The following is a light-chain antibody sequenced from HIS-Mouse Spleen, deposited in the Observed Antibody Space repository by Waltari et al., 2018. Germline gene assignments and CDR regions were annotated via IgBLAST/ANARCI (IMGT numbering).Light chain of an antibody. Sequence: QSALTQPASVSGSPGQSIPISCTGTSSDVGGYNYVSWHQQHPGKAPKLMIYDVSNRPSGVSNRFSGSKSGNTASLTISGLQAEDEADYYCSSYTSSSTEVFGGGTKLTVL. CDR3: SSYTSSSTEV. CDR2: DVS. J-gene: IGLJ2*01. CDR1: SSDVGGYNY. V-gene: IGLV2-14*03.